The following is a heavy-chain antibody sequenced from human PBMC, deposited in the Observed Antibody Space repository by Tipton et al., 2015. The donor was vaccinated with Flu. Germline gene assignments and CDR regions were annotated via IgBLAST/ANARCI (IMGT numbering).Heavy chain of an antibody. J-gene: IGHJ4*02. Sequence: SGFTFRSYGMHWVRQAPGKGLERVAFIRYDGSNKYYADSVKGRFTISRDNSKNTLYLQMNSLGAEDTAVYYCAKEITFGGVIVRGATGYWGQGTLVTVSS. CDR2: IRYDGSNK. CDR1: GFTFRSYG. D-gene: IGHD3-16*02. V-gene: IGHV3-30*02. CDR3: AKEITFGGVIVRGATGY.